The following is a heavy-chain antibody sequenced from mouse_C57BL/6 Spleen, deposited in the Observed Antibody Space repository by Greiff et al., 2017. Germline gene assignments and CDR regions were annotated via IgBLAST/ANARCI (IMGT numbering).Heavy chain of an antibody. CDR1: GYTFTSYW. V-gene: IGHV1-69*01. CDR3: ARSPVVAIDY. D-gene: IGHD1-1*01. J-gene: IGHJ2*01. CDR2: IDPSDSYT. Sequence: QVQLQQPGAELVMPGASVKLSCKASGYTFTSYWMHWVKQRPGQGLEWIGEIDPSDSYTNYNQKFKGKSTLTVDKSSSTAYMQLSSRTSEDSAVYYCARSPVVAIDYWGQGTTLTVSS.